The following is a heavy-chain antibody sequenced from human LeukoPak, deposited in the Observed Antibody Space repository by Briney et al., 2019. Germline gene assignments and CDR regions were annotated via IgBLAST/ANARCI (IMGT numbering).Heavy chain of an antibody. V-gene: IGHV3-11*06. Sequence: PGGSLRLSCAASGSTFSDYYMTWIRQAPGKGLEWLSYISGSSIYTDYADSVKGRFTISRDNAKNSLYLQMNSLRAEDTAVYYCAREGGIAARPSDYWGQGTLVTVSS. CDR1: GSTFSDYY. J-gene: IGHJ4*02. D-gene: IGHD6-6*01. CDR2: ISGSSIYT. CDR3: AREGGIAARPSDY.